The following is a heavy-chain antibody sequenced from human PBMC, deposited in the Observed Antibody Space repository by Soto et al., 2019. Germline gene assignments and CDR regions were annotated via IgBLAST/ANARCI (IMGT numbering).Heavy chain of an antibody. V-gene: IGHV1-69*06. CDR3: ARRREGDAFDI. J-gene: IGHJ3*02. Sequence: SVKVSCKASGGTFSSYAISWVRQAPGQGLEWMGGIVPIFGTANYAQKFQGRVTITADKSTSTAYMELSSLRSEDTAVYYCARRREGDAFDIWGQGTMVTVSS. CDR2: IVPIFGTA. CDR1: GGTFSSYA.